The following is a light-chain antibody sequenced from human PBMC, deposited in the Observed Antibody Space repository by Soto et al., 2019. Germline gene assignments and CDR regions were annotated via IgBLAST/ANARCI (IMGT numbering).Light chain of an antibody. CDR2: AAT. CDR3: QQSYNIPPT. Sequence: DIHMTQSPSSLSASLLYIVTLTCXSSQSISNYLNWYQQKAGMAPKLLIYAATTLQRGVPSRFSGSGSGTDFTLTITSLQPEDFAIYFCQQSYNIPPTFGQGTRLE. V-gene: IGKV1-39*01. J-gene: IGKJ5*01. CDR1: QSISNY.